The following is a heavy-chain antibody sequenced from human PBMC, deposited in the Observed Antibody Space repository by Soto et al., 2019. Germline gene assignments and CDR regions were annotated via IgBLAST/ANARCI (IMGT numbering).Heavy chain of an antibody. CDR3: VSWVSAHFDY. Sequence: GGSLRLSCAASGVTLSSHSMSWVRQAPGGRLEWVSTIDQSGTNTHYPDSVKGRFTISRDNSRNTLDLQMSSLRAEDTALEYCVSWVSAHFDYWGEGTLVTVSS. CDR2: IDQSGTNT. V-gene: IGHV3-23*05. J-gene: IGHJ4*02. CDR1: GVTLSSHS. D-gene: IGHD2-8*01.